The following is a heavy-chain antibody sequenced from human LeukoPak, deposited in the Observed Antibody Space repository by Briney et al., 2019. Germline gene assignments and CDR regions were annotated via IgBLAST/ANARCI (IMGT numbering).Heavy chain of an antibody. V-gene: IGHV3-33*06. D-gene: IGHD5-18*01. Sequence: GGSLRLSCAASGFTFSSYGMQWVRQAPGKGLEWVAVIWYDGSNKYYADSVKGRFTISRDNSKNTLYLQMNSLRAEDTAVYYCAKDRGRGYSFDDYWGQGTLVTVSS. CDR1: GFTFSSYG. CDR2: IWYDGSNK. CDR3: AKDRGRGYSFDDY. J-gene: IGHJ4*02.